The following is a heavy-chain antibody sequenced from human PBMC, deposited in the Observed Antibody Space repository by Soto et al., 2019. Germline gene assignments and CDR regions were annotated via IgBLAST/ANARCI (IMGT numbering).Heavy chain of an antibody. V-gene: IGHV1-3*01. CDR1: A. J-gene: IGHJ6*02. Sequence: ALHWVRQAPGQRLEWMGWINAGNGNTKYSQKFQGRVTITRDTSASTAYMELSSLRSEYTAVYYCARDPAPSDVWGQVSTVTVS. CDR2: INAGNGNT. CDR3: ARDPAPSDV.